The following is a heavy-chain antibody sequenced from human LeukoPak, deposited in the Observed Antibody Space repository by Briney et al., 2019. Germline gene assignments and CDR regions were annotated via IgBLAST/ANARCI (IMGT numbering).Heavy chain of an antibody. D-gene: IGHD1-14*01. CDR2: LNPGGSSL. CDR3: ARSNQADDY. V-gene: IGHV3-74*01. CDR1: GFTLSIHW. Sequence: PGGSLSLSRAPSGFTLSIHWMHWAPHAPGKGLVWNPRLNPGGSSLTYADSVKGRFTISRDNAKNTLYLQRGSLRAEDTGVYYRARSNQADDYWGQGTLVTVSS. J-gene: IGHJ4*02.